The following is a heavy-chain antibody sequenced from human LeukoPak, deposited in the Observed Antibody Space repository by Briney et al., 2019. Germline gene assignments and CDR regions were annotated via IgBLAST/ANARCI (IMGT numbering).Heavy chain of an antibody. Sequence: VGSLRLSCAASGFTFSSYAMSWVRQAPGEGLEWGSAISGSGGSTYYADSVKGRFTISRDNSKNTLYLQMNSLRAEDTAVYYCAKGSGYCSSWYYPDYWGQGTLVTVSS. CDR3: AKGSGYCSSWYYPDY. CDR2: ISGSGGST. CDR1: GFTFSSYA. J-gene: IGHJ4*02. V-gene: IGHV3-23*01. D-gene: IGHD6-13*01.